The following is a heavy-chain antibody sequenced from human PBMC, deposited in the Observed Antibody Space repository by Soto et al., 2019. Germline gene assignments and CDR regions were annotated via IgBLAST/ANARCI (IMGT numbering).Heavy chain of an antibody. V-gene: IGHV2-5*01. J-gene: IGHJ4*02. CDR1: GFSLSTSGVG. CDR3: AHRLWNHYDATGYYPD. CDR2: IYWNDDK. Sequence: SGPTLVNPTQTLTLTCTFSGFSLSTSGVGVGWIRQPPGKALEWLALIYWNDDKRYSPSLKSRPTITKGTSKNQVVLTMTNMDPVDTATFYCAHRLWNHYDATGYYPDWGQGTLVTVSS. D-gene: IGHD3-22*01.